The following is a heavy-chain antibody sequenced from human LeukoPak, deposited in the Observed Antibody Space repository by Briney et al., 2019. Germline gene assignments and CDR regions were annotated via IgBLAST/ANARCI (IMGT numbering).Heavy chain of an antibody. Sequence: GGSLRLSCTASGFTFSTHSRHWVRQAPGKGPVWASRINSDGSSTRYADSVTGRFTISRDNAKNTVYLQMNSLRAEDTAVYYCAKVLGGLWPGIDYWGQGTVVTVSS. D-gene: IGHD2-15*01. CDR3: AKVLGGLWPGIDY. CDR1: GFTFSTHS. J-gene: IGHJ4*02. V-gene: IGHV3-74*01. CDR2: INSDGSST.